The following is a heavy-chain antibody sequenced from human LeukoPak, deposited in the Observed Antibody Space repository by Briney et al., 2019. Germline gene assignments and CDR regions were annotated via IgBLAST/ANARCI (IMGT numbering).Heavy chain of an antibody. V-gene: IGHV1-69*13. D-gene: IGHD6-19*01. CDR3: ARAAVAGYYFDY. Sequence: HGASVKVSCKASGGTFSSYAISWVRQAPGQGLEWMGGIIPIFGTANYAQKFQDRVTITADESTSTAYMELSSLRSEDTAVYYCARAAVAGYYFDYWGQGTLVTVSS. CDR2: IIPIFGTA. J-gene: IGHJ4*02. CDR1: GGTFSSYA.